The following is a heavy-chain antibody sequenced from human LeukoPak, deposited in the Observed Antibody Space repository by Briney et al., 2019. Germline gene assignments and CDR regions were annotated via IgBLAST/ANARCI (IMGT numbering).Heavy chain of an antibody. Sequence: GESLKISCKGSGYSFTSYWIGWVRQMPGKGLEWMGIIYPGDSDTRYSPSFQGQVTISADKSISTAYLQWSSLKASDTAMYYCARATPYYDILTGYYPGWFDPWGQGTLVTVSS. CDR1: GYSFTSYW. V-gene: IGHV5-51*01. CDR3: ARATPYYDILTGYYPGWFDP. CDR2: IYPGDSDT. J-gene: IGHJ5*02. D-gene: IGHD3-9*01.